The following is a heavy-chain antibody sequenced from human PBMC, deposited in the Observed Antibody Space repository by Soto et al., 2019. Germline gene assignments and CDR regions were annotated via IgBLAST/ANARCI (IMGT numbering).Heavy chain of an antibody. CDR2: IYYTGST. D-gene: IGHD2-2*01. Sequence: SETLSLTCTVSGDSVSSGNNYWSWIRQPPGKGLEWIGDIYYTGSTNYNPSLKSRVSISVDTSKNQFSLKVISVTAADTAVYYCAGDRGGMGSGSCTSTSCNDYYYYYGMDVWGQGSTVTVSS. J-gene: IGHJ6*02. CDR3: AGDRGGMGSGSCTSTSCNDYYYYYGMDV. V-gene: IGHV4-61*01. CDR1: GDSVSSGNNY.